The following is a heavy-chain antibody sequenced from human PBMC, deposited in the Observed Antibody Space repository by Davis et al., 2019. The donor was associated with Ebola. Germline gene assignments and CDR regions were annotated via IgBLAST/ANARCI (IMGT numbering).Heavy chain of an antibody. J-gene: IGHJ4*02. CDR3: AREGKYRDESRTFDY. CDR1: GFTVSDNY. V-gene: IGHV3-66*01. CDR2: IYRTGTT. D-gene: IGHD2-2*01. Sequence: PGGSLRLSCEGSGFTVSDNYMSWVRQAPGKGPEWVSVIYRTGTTYYADSVKGRFTISRDNTKNTLYLQMNSLRAEDTAVYYCAREGKYRDESRTFDYWGQGTLVTVSS.